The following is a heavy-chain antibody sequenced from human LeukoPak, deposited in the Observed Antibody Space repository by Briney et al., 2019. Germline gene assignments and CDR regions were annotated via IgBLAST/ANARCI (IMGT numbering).Heavy chain of an antibody. Sequence: ASVKVSCKASGYTFISYYMHWVRQAPGQGLEWMGIINPSSGSTSYAQKFQGRVTMTRDTSTSTVYMELSSLRSEDTAVYYCARGRGSGSYQEYHFDYWGQGSLVTVSS. CDR2: INPSSGST. CDR1: GYTFISYY. CDR3: ARGRGSGSYQEYHFDY. J-gene: IGHJ4*02. D-gene: IGHD3-10*01. V-gene: IGHV1-46*01.